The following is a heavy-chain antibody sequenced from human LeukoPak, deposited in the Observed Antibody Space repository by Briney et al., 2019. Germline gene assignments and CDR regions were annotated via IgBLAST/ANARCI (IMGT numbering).Heavy chain of an antibody. CDR3: ASALDYSNYPGYYYYYMDV. D-gene: IGHD4-11*01. CDR2: INPNSGGT. Sequence: ASVKVSCKASGYTFTGYYMHWVRQAPGQGLEWMGWINPNSGGTNYAQKFQGRVTMTRDTSISTAYVELSRLRSEDTAVYYCASALDYSNYPGYYYYYMDVWGKGTTVTVSS. V-gene: IGHV1-2*02. J-gene: IGHJ6*03. CDR1: GYTFTGYY.